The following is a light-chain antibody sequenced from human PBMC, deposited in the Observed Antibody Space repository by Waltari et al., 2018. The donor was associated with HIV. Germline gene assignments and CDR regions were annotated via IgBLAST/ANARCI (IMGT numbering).Light chain of an antibody. Sequence: SYELPQPPSVSVSPGQTASIPCSGDKLGDKYASWYQQKPGQSPVLVIYKDGKRPSGIPERFSGFNSGNTATLTISGTQAMDEADYYCQAWDSDTPKVFGGGTKLTVL. J-gene: IGLJ2*01. V-gene: IGLV3-1*01. CDR2: KDG. CDR3: QAWDSDTPKV. CDR1: KLGDKY.